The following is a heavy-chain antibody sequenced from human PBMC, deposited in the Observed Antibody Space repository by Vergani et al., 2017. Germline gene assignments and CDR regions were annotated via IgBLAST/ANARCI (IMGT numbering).Heavy chain of an antibody. CDR1: GFTFSSYD. V-gene: IGHV3-33*01. J-gene: IGHJ5*02. CDR3: ARAYDFWSGLLFDP. D-gene: IGHD3-3*01. Sequence: QVQLVESGGGVVQPGRSLRLSCAASGFTFSSYDMHWVRQAPGKGLEWVAVIWYDGSNKYYADSVKGRFTISRDNSKNTLYLQMNSLRAEDTAVYYCARAYDFWSGLLFDPWGQGTLVTVSS. CDR2: IWYDGSNK.